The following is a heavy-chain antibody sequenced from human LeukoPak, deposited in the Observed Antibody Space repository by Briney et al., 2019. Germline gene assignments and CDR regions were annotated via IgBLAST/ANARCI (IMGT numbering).Heavy chain of an antibody. D-gene: IGHD5-18*01. CDR2: IYHSGST. V-gene: IGHV4-4*02. CDR3: AGDVTLNYYYYYMDV. Sequence: PSETLSLTCAVSGGSISSSNWWTWVRQPPGKGLEWIGEIYHSGSTNYNPSLKSRVTISVDTSKNQFSLKLSSVTAADTAVYYCAGDVTLNYYYYYMDVWGKGTTVTISS. CDR1: GGSISSSNW. J-gene: IGHJ6*03.